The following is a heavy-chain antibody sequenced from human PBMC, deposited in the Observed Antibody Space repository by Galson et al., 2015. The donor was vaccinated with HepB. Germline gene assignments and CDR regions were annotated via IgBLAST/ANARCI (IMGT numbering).Heavy chain of an antibody. Sequence: ETLSLTCAVSGDSISTINWWTWVRQPPGKGLEWIGEIYHSGSTNYNPSLKSRATISVNKSKNQFPLKLSSVTAADTAVYYCAGPWGALAGTGYWGQGTLVTVSS. CDR1: GDSISTINW. V-gene: IGHV4-4*02. D-gene: IGHD6-19*01. J-gene: IGHJ4*02. CDR3: AGPWGALAGTGY. CDR2: IYHSGST.